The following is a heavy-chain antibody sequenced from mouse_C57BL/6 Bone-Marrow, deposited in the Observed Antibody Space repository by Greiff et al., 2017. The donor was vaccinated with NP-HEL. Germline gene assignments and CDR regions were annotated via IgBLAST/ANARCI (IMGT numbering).Heavy chain of an antibody. D-gene: IGHD5-5*01. CDR3: ATLPLAY. CDR1: GYTFTSYG. V-gene: IGHV1-81*01. J-gene: IGHJ3*01. Sequence: QVHVKQSGAELARPGASVKLSCKASGYTFTSYGISWVKQRTGQGLEWIGEIYPRSGNTYYNEKFKGKATLTADKSSSTAYMELRSLTSEDSAVYFCATLPLAYWGQGTLVTVSA. CDR2: IYPRSGNT.